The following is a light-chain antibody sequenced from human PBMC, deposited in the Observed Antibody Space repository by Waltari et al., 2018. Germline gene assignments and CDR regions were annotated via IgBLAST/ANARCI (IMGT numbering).Light chain of an antibody. CDR3: CSYTGNYNLWV. CDR1: SIHVTDPNY. CDR2: AVS. J-gene: IGLJ1*01. V-gene: IGLV2-11*01. Sequence: QSVLTQPRSVSGSPGQSVVISCPGTSIHVTDPNYVPSYQHHPGKAPKLIIFAVSGRLSGVPHRFSGSKSGNTASLTISGLQPEDEADYYCCSYTGNYNLWVFGTGTMVTVL.